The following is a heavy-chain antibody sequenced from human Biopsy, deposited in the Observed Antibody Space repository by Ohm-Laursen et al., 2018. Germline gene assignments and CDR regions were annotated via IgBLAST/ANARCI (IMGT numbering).Heavy chain of an antibody. D-gene: IGHD2/OR15-2a*01. CDR1: GYTSTSYD. Sequence: ASVKVSCKASGYTSTSYDISWVRQAPGQGLEWMGWISPYNDKTSYPPKLQDRVTMTADTSTNTAHMELRSLRSDDTAVYYCARVFCTSTTCYGLLDNWGQGTVVTVSS. V-gene: IGHV1-18*01. CDR3: ARVFCTSTTCYGLLDN. J-gene: IGHJ4*02. CDR2: ISPYNDKT.